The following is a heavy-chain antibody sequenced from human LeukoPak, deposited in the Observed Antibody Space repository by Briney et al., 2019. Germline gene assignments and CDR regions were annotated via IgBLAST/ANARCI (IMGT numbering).Heavy chain of an antibody. J-gene: IGHJ6*03. V-gene: IGHV3-30*18. Sequence: GGSLTLSCAVSGFTSSTAWLTWVRQAPGKGLEWVAVISYDGSNKYYADSVKGRFTISRDNSKNTLYLQMSSLRAEDTAVYYCAKGVPATIDYYYYMDVWGKGTTVTVSS. CDR2: ISYDGSNK. CDR3: AKGVPATIDYYYYMDV. CDR1: GFTSSTAW. D-gene: IGHD2-2*02.